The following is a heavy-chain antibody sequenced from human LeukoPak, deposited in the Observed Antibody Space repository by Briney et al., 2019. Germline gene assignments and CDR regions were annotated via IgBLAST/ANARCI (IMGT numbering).Heavy chain of an antibody. CDR2: INPDSGNT. CDR3: ARGRHYDSDGYYAAFYFDY. V-gene: IGHV1-2*02. CDR1: GYTFTGYY. D-gene: IGHD3-22*01. Sequence: ASVKVSCKASGYTFTGYYIHWVRQAPGQGLEWMGEINPDSGNTKDAQKFQGRVSMTRDTSINTAYMELTRVRSDDTALYYCARGRHYDSDGYYAAFYFDYWGQGSLVTVSS. J-gene: IGHJ4*02.